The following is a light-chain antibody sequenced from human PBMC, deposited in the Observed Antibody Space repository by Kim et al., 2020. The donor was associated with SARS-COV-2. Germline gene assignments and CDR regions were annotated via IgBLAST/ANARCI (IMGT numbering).Light chain of an antibody. CDR3: QTWGTGIG. CDR1: SGNSSYA. J-gene: IGLJ3*02. Sequence: GASAKLTCTLSSGNSSYAIAWHQQQPEKDPRYLMKLNSDGSHSKGDGIPDRFSGASSGADRYLTISSLQSEDEADYYCQTWGTGIGFGGGTQLTVL. CDR2: LNSDGSH. V-gene: IGLV4-69*01.